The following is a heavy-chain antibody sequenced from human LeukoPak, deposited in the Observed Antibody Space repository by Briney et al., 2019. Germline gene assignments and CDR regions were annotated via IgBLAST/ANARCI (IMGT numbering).Heavy chain of an antibody. D-gene: IGHD4-17*01. CDR2: IYYSGST. V-gene: IGHV4-39*07. Sequence: SETLSLTCTVSGGSISSSSYYWGWIRQPPGKGLEWIGSIYYSGSTYYNPSLKSRVTISVDTSKNQFSLKLGSVTAADTAVYYCARDYRYGDWRDAFDIWGQGTMVTVSS. CDR3: ARDYRYGDWRDAFDI. J-gene: IGHJ3*02. CDR1: GGSISSSSYY.